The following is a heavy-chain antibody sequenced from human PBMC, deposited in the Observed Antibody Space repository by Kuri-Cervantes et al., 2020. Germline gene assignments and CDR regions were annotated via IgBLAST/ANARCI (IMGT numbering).Heavy chain of an antibody. V-gene: IGHV3-33*01. D-gene: IGHD6-13*01. J-gene: IGHJ4*02. Sequence: GGSLRLSCAASGFTFSSYGMHWVRQAPGKGLEWVAVIWYDGSNKYYADSVKGRFTISRDNAKNTLFLQMNGLRVEDTAIYYCVRETAGPAYWGQGTLVTVSS. CDR1: GFTFSSYG. CDR3: VRETAGPAY. CDR2: IWYDGSNK.